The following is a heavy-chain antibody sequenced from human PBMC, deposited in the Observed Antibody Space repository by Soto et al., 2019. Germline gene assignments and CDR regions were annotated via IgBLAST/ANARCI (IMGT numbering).Heavy chain of an antibody. CDR3: ARGAYDPAYYYFDMDV. J-gene: IGHJ6*03. Sequence: QVQLVQSGAEVKKPGSSVRVSCKASGGTFSNFILTWVRQAPGQGLEWMGRIIPILGTITYAQKFQGRVTITAAKSSSTAYMELGSLRSEDTAVYYCARGAYDPAYYYFDMDVWGKGTTVTVSS. D-gene: IGHD5-12*01. CDR2: IIPILGTI. V-gene: IGHV1-69*08. CDR1: GGTFSNFI.